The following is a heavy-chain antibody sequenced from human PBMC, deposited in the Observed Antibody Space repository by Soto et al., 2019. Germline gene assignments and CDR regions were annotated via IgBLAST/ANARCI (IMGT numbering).Heavy chain of an antibody. CDR3: AREYTAWPLAYGLDV. V-gene: IGHV3-21*01. CDR1: GFTFSTYS. Sequence: GGSLRLSCVVSGFTFSTYSIHWVRQAPGKGLEWVSSISSRSDIYYANSVKGRFTISRDNAKNSVSLQMNSLRAEDTAVYYCAREYTAWPLAYGLDVWGQGTTVTV. D-gene: IGHD2-2*02. J-gene: IGHJ6*02. CDR2: ISSRSDI.